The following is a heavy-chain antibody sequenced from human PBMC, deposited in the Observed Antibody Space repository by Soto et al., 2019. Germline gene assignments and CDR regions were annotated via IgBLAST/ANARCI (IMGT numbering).Heavy chain of an antibody. CDR2: IYSGGWT. CDR1: GFIVSSNY. Sequence: GGSLRLSCAASGFIVSSNYMSWVRQAPGKGLEWVSVIYSGGWTYYADSVKGRFTISRDNSKNTLYLQMNSLRAEDTAVYYCASGRGYCGGDCYSFYYYYYGMDVWGQGTTVTVSS. V-gene: IGHV3-53*01. CDR3: ASGRGYCGGDCYSFYYYYYGMDV. J-gene: IGHJ6*02. D-gene: IGHD2-21*02.